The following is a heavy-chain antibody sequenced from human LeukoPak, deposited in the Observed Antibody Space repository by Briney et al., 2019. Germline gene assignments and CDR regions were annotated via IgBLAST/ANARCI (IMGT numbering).Heavy chain of an antibody. CDR1: GYSFTSYW. Sequence: GESLKISCKGSGYSFTSYWIGWVRQMPGKGLEWMGIIYPGDSDTRYSPSFQGQVTISADKSISTAYLQWSSLKASDTAMYYCARLWDSSGYYSHFLDYWGRGTLVTVSS. D-gene: IGHD3-22*01. CDR2: IYPGDSDT. V-gene: IGHV5-51*01. CDR3: ARLWDSSGYYSHFLDY. J-gene: IGHJ4*02.